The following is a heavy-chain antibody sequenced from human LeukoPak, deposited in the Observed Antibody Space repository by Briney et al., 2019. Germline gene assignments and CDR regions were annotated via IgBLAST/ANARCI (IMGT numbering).Heavy chain of an antibody. Sequence: KPSETLSLTCTVSGGSISDSYWSWLRQSPGKGLEWIGYIYTGGSTHFNPSLKSRVTMSVDTSKKQFSLKLSSVTAADTAVYYCARHGENNSGWDTTTYYYYYYMDVWGKGTSVTVSS. D-gene: IGHD6-19*01. CDR2: IYTGGST. J-gene: IGHJ6*03. CDR1: GGSISDSY. V-gene: IGHV4-4*09. CDR3: ARHGENNSGWDTTTYYYYYYMDV.